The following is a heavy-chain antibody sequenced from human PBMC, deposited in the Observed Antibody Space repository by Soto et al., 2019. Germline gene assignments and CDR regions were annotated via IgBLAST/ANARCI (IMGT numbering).Heavy chain of an antibody. D-gene: IGHD4-17*01. CDR1: GCSLSRYY. J-gene: IGHJ3*02. V-gene: IGHV4-59*08. Sequence: SETLSLTCTVSGCSLSRYYWSWIRQPPGKGLEWIGYIYYSGSTNYNPSLKSRVTISVDTSKNQFSLKLSSVTAADTAVYYCARLTYGDYAFDIWGQGTMVTVSS. CDR2: IYYSGST. CDR3: ARLTYGDYAFDI.